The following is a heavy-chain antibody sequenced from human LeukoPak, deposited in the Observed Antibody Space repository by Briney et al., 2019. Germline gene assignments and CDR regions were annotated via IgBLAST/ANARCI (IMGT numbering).Heavy chain of an antibody. CDR3: ARGEYMAESAAAGILVSLYYYYYGMDV. V-gene: IGHV3-30-3*01. D-gene: IGHD6-13*01. J-gene: IGHJ6*02. CDR1: GFTFSSYA. Sequence: QPGGSLRLSCAASGFTFSSYAMHWVRQAPGKGLEWVAVISYDGSNKYYADSVKGRFTISRDNSKNTLYLQMNSLRAEDTAVYYCARGEYMAESAAAGILVSLYYYYYGMDVWGQGTTVTVSS. CDR2: ISYDGSNK.